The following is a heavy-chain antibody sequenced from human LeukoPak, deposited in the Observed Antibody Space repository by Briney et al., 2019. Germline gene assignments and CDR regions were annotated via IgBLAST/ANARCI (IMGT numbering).Heavy chain of an antibody. V-gene: IGHV4-4*07. CDR1: GGSISSYY. CDR2: IYTSGST. CDR3: ARGTVTSRTWYFDL. Sequence: PSETLSLTCTVSGGSISSYYWSWIRQPAGKGLEWIGRIYTSGSTNYNPSLKSRVTISVDTSKNQFSLKLGSVTAADTAVYYCARGTVTSRTWYFDLWGRGTLVTVSS. J-gene: IGHJ2*01. D-gene: IGHD4-17*01.